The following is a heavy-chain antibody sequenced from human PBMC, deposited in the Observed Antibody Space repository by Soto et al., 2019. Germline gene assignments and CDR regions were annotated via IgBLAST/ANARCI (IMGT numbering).Heavy chain of an antibody. D-gene: IGHD6-19*01. CDR3: AALCSGCPTAPNFDY. V-gene: IGHV1-58*01. Sequence: GASVKVSCKASGFTFTSSAVQWVRQARGQRLEWIGWIVVGSGNTNYAQKFQERVTITRDMSTSTAYMELSSLRSEDTAVYYCAALCSGCPTAPNFDYWGQGTLVTVSS. CDR2: IVVGSGNT. CDR1: GFTFTSSA. J-gene: IGHJ4*02.